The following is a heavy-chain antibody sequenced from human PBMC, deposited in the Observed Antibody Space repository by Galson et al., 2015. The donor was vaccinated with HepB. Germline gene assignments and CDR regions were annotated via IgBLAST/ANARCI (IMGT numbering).Heavy chain of an antibody. V-gene: IGHV1-46*01. CDR3: IWWGGGSYPDY. J-gene: IGHJ4*02. CDR2: IIPSGGNT. Sequence: SVKVSCKASTYTFIDYYIHWVRQAPGQGLEWMGMIIPSGGNTNYAQKFQGRVTMTRDTSTSTVFLELSSLRSEDTAVYFCIWWGGGSYPDYWGQGTLVTVSS. CDR1: TYTFIDYY. D-gene: IGHD1-26*01.